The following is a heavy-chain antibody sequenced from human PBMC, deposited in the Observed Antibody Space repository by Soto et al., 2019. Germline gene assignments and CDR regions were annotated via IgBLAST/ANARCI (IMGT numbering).Heavy chain of an antibody. CDR3: ARVGGSYKYYFGD. Sequence: QVQLVESGGGVVQPGRSLRLSCAASGFSFSTYAMHWVRKAPGKGLEWVALISYDGSNTYYADSVRGRFTISRDNSKNTLYLQMNSLRAEDTAVYYCARVGGSYKYYFGDWGQGTLVTVSS. CDR1: GFSFSTYA. J-gene: IGHJ4*02. D-gene: IGHD1-26*01. V-gene: IGHV3-30-3*01. CDR2: ISYDGSNT.